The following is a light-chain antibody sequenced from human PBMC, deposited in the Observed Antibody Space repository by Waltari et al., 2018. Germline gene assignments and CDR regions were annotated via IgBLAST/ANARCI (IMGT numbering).Light chain of an antibody. V-gene: IGLV1-40*01. J-gene: IGLJ2*01. CDR2: RDD. Sequence: QSVLTQPPSVSGAPGQSVTIPCTGSSSKIGAGYAVHWYQQIPGSAPKVLIYRDDNRPSGVPGRFSGSKSGTSASLSVTGLHVEDEADYFCQSYDRDLNAVLFGGGTKLTVL. CDR1: SSKIGAGYA. CDR3: QSYDRDLNAVL.